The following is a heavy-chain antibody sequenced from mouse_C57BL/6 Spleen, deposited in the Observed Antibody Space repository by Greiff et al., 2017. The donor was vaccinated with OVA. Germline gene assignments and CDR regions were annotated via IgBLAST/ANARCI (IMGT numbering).Heavy chain of an antibody. D-gene: IGHD1-1*01. Sequence: QVQLQQPGAELVKPGASVKLSCKASGYTFTSYWMHWVKQRPGQGLEWIGMIHPNSGSTNYNEKFKSKATLTVDKSSSTAYMQLSSLTSEDSAVDYCAGSVYYGSSLYYYAMDYWGQGTSVTVSS. CDR3: AGSVYYGSSLYYYAMDY. V-gene: IGHV1-64*01. CDR2: IHPNSGST. CDR1: GYTFTSYW. J-gene: IGHJ4*01.